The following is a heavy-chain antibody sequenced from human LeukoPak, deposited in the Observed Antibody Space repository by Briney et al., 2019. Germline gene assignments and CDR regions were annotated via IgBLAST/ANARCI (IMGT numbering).Heavy chain of an antibody. CDR2: ISWDGGST. Sequence: GGSLRLSCAASGFTFDDYTMHWVRQAPGKGLEWVSLISWDGGSTYYADSVKGRFTISRDNSKNSLYLQMNSLRTEDTASYYCAKDKSRYYYDSSGYSSTGFDYWGQGTLVTVSS. J-gene: IGHJ4*02. V-gene: IGHV3-43*01. D-gene: IGHD3-22*01. CDR3: AKDKSRYYYDSSGYSSTGFDY. CDR1: GFTFDDYT.